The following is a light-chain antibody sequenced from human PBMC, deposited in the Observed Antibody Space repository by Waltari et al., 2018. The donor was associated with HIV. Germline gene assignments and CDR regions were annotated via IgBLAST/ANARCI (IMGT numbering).Light chain of an antibody. CDR3: QQYYTLPYT. Sequence: DIQMAQSPSSLSASVGDRVTVTCRASQSISDSLAWYQQKPGQGPTLLLSGASTLESGVPSRFSGGGSGTDYTLTISSLQPEDSATYYCQQYYTLPYTFGQGTKLEI. V-gene: IGKV1-NL1*01. CDR2: GAS. J-gene: IGKJ2*01. CDR1: QSISDS.